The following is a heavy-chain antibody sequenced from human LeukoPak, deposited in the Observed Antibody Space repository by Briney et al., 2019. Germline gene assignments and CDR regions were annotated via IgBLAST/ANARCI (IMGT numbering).Heavy chain of an antibody. CDR3: TRDRGYGWYVSDH. CDR1: GYTFTSYG. J-gene: IGHJ4*02. CDR2: INPNSGST. D-gene: IGHD6-19*01. V-gene: IGHV1-2*02. Sequence: ASVKVSCKASGYTFTSYGISWVRQAPGQGLEWMGWINPNSGSTNYAQKFKGRVTMTRDTPISTTYMELNSLRSDDTALYYCTRDRGYGWYVSDHWGQGTLVTVSS.